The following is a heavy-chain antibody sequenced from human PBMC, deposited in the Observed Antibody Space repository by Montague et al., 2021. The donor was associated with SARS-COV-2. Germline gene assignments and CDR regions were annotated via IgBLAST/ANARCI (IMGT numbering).Heavy chain of an antibody. D-gene: IGHD2-21*01. CDR2: VLYTGVT. Sequence: SETLSLTCSVSGGSVRSGSYYWSWVRQPPGKGLQWIGNVLYTGVTSFNPSLKSRLTMSVDKSKNQFSLKLTSATAADTATYYCARGQVTAFAILIVFPAAGALDAWGRGTTVTVSS. CDR3: ARGQVTAFAILIVFPAAGALDA. CDR1: GGSVRSGSYY. J-gene: IGHJ3*01. V-gene: IGHV4-61*01.